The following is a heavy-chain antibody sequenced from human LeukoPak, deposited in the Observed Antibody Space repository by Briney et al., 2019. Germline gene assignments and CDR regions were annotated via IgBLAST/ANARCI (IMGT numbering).Heavy chain of an antibody. CDR2: IYYSGST. V-gene: IGHV4-59*08. D-gene: IGHD6-13*01. CDR1: GGSISSYY. CDR3: ARQQYSSSWSDAFDI. Sequence: SSETLSLTCTVSGGSISSYYWSWIRQPPGKGLEWIGYIYYSGSTNYNPSLKSRVTISVDTSKNQFSLKLGSVTAADTAVYYCARQQYSSSWSDAFDIWGQGTMVTVSS. J-gene: IGHJ3*02.